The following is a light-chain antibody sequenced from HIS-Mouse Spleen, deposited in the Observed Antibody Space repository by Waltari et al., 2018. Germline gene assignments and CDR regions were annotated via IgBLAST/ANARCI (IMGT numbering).Light chain of an antibody. V-gene: IGKV3-20*01. CDR2: GAS. CDR3: QQYGSSPPIT. CDR1: QSVSSSY. J-gene: IGKJ5*01. Sequence: EVVFTQAPGTLSLSPGDRDTLSCRASQSVSSSYLAWYQQKPGQAPRLLIYGASSRATGIPDRFSGSGSGTDFTLTISRLEPEDFAVYYCQQYGSSPPITFGQGTRLEIK.